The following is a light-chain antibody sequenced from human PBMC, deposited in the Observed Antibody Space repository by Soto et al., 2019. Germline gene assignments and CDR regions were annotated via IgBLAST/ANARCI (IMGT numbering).Light chain of an antibody. Sequence: QSVLTQPPSVSGAPGQRVTISCTGSRSNIGAGYDVHWYQQLPGTAPKLLMYGNNNRPSGVPDRFSGSKSGTSASLAITGLQAEDEADYFCQSYDSSLSGAVVFGGGTKVTVL. CDR3: QSYDSSLSGAVV. CDR2: GNN. V-gene: IGLV1-40*01. J-gene: IGLJ2*01. CDR1: RSNIGAGYD.